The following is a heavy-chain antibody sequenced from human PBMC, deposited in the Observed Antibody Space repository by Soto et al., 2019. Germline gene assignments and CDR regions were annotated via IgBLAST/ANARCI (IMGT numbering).Heavy chain of an antibody. CDR3: ARLLYGSGTNIPDY. D-gene: IGHD3-10*01. J-gene: IGHJ4*02. CDR1: GGSISSSSYY. V-gene: IGHV4-39*01. Sequence: PSETLSLTCSVSGGSISSSSYYWGWIRQPPGKGLEWIGSIHYSGSTNYESSLKSRVTISVDTSKNQFSLKLSSVTAADTAVYYCARLLYGSGTNIPDYWGQGTLVTVSS. CDR2: IHYSGST.